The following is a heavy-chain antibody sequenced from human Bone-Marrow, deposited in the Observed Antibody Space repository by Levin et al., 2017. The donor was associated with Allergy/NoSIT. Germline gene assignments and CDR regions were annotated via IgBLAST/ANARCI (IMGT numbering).Heavy chain of an antibody. CDR1: GGIVGSGGYS. D-gene: IGHD3-16*02. CDR3: ARAVCDYVWGSYRYFDS. V-gene: IGHV4-30-2*01. CDR2: IYHSGTT. Sequence: SQTLSLTCTVSGGIVGSGGYSWSWLRQAPGKGLEWIGYIYHSGTTYYNPSLKTGVTISVDKSKNQFALQMYSVTAADTAVYYCARAVCDYVWGSYRYFDSWGQGTQVTVSS. J-gene: IGHJ4*02.